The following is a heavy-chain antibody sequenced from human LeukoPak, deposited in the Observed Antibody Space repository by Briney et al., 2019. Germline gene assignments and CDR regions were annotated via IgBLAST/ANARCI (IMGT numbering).Heavy chain of an antibody. J-gene: IGHJ2*01. D-gene: IGHD5-18*01. CDR2: ISYDGSNK. Sequence: GRSLRLSCAASGFTFSSYGMHWVRQAPGKGLEWVAVISYDGSNKYYADSVKGRFTISRDNSKNTLYLQMNSLRAEDTAVYYCAKPGRNSEYSYDPWYFDLWGRGTLVTVSS. CDR1: GFTFSSYG. V-gene: IGHV3-30*18. CDR3: AKPGRNSEYSYDPWYFDL.